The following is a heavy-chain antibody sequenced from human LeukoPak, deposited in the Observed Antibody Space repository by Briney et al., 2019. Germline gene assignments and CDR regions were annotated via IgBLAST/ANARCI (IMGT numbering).Heavy chain of an antibody. CDR1: GYSISSGYY. CDR2: IYHSGST. Sequence: SETLSLTCDVSGYSISSGYYWGWIRQPTGKGLEWIGRIYHSGSTYYNPSLKSRVTISVDTSKNQFSLKLSSVTAADTAVYYCTRNINSGSYLTLFDYWGAGTPVTVSS. D-gene: IGHD1-26*01. V-gene: IGHV4-38-2*01. CDR3: TRNINSGSYLTLFDY. J-gene: IGHJ4*02.